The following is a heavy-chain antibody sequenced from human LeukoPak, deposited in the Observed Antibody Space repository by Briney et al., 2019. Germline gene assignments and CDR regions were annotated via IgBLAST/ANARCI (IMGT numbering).Heavy chain of an antibody. D-gene: IGHD3-22*01. CDR2: VNWNGGST. Sequence: PGGSLRLSCAASGFTFDDYGMSWVRQARRKGLEWVSGVNWNGGSTGYADSVKGRFTISRDNTKNSLYLKMNSLRAEDTALYYCARPAPYDSSSFDYWGQGTLVTVSS. CDR1: GFTFDDYG. V-gene: IGHV3-20*04. CDR3: ARPAPYDSSSFDY. J-gene: IGHJ4*02.